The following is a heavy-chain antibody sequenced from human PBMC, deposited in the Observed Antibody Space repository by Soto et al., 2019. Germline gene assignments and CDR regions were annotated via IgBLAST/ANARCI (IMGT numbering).Heavy chain of an antibody. D-gene: IGHD1-26*01. CDR3: AITPGGSHHALFFMDI. J-gene: IGHJ6*02. Sequence: QVQLVQSGPEVRKPGSSVRVSCKASGGSFPDFAVSWVRQAPGKGLEWMGGILPLSTTPYYAQRFQARVTITADVSTNTAYMDLTSLTYDDTAVYYCAITPGGSHHALFFMDIWGQGTTVTVSS. V-gene: IGHV1-69*01. CDR2: ILPLSTTP. CDR1: GGSFPDFA.